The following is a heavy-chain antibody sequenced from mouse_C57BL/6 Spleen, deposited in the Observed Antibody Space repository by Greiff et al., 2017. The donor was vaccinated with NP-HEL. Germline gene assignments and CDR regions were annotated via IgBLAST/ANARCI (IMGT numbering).Heavy chain of an antibody. J-gene: IGHJ4*01. CDR1: GYTFTSYW. CDR3: ARGLGSMDY. Sequence: QVQLQQPGAELVRPGSSVKLSCKASGYTFTSYWMDWVKQRPGQGLEWIGNIYPSDSETHYNQKFKDKATLTVDKSSSKAYMQISSLTSEDSAVYYCARGLGSMDYWGQGTSVTVSS. V-gene: IGHV1-61*01. D-gene: IGHD3-1*01. CDR2: IYPSDSET.